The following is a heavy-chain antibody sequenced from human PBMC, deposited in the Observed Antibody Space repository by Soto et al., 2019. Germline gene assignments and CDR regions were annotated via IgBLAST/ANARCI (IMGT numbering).Heavy chain of an antibody. D-gene: IGHD1-26*01. CDR2: ISSSGSTI. V-gene: IGHV3-48*03. Sequence: GGSLRLSCAASGFTFSSYEMNWVRQAPGKGLEWVSYISSSGSTIYYADSVKGRFTISRDNAKNSLYLQMNSLRAEDTAVYYCASLGLVGATTPFDYWGQGTLVTVSS. J-gene: IGHJ4*02. CDR1: GFTFSSYE. CDR3: ASLGLVGATTPFDY.